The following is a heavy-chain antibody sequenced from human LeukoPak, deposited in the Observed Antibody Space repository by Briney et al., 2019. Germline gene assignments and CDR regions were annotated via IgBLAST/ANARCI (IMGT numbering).Heavy chain of an antibody. J-gene: IGHJ3*02. Sequence: PGGSLRLSCAASGFTFSFYAMNWVRQAPGKGLEWVAVISNDGSNKYYADSVKGRFTISRDNSKNTFYLQTNSLRPEDTALYYCARGRQRWLQSDAFDIWGLGTMVTVSS. CDR3: ARGRQRWLQSDAFDI. V-gene: IGHV3-30-3*01. D-gene: IGHD5-24*01. CDR1: GFTFSFYA. CDR2: ISNDGSNK.